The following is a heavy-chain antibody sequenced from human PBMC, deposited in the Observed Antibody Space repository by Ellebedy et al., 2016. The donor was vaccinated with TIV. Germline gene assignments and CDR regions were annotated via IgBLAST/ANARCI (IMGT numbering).Heavy chain of an antibody. CDR1: GYTFTGYY. D-gene: IGHD5-12*01. CDR3: ASTSGYSGYGDFNYGMDV. CDR2: INPNSGGT. J-gene: IGHJ6*02. V-gene: IGHV1-2*02. Sequence: AASVKVSCKASGYTFTGYYMHWVRQAPGQGLEWMGWINPNSGGTNYAQKFQGRVTMTRDTSISTAYMELSRLRSDDTAVYYCASTSGYSGYGDFNYGMDVWGQGTTVTVSS.